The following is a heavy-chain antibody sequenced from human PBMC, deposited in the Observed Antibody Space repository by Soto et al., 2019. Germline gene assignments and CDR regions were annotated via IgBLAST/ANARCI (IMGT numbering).Heavy chain of an antibody. Sequence: PGGSLRLSCAASGFTFSSDSMSWVRQAPGKGLEWVSAISGSGGSTYYADSVKGRFTISRDNSKNTLYLQMNSLRAEDTAVYYCAKDLGAEEDAEYYYYYMDVWGKGTTVTVSS. CDR1: GFTFSSDS. V-gene: IGHV3-23*01. CDR3: AKDLGAEEDAEYYYYYMDV. J-gene: IGHJ6*03. D-gene: IGHD3-10*01. CDR2: ISGSGGST.